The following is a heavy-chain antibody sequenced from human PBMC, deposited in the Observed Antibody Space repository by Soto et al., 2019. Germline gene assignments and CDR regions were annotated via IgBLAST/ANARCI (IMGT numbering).Heavy chain of an antibody. CDR3: AKGAVAGTPTSYYYYGRDV. CDR2: IIPIFGTV. D-gene: IGHD6-19*01. J-gene: IGHJ6*02. V-gene: IGHV1-69*12. Sequence: QVQLLQSGAEVKKPGSSVRVSCEASGGTFRTYAISWVRQAPGQGLEWMGEIIPIFGTVNYAQKFQGRVTFTADXPXTXVXXDRRNLRSEDTAVYYSAKGAVAGTPTSYYYYGRDVWGQGTTVTVSS. CDR1: GGTFRTYA.